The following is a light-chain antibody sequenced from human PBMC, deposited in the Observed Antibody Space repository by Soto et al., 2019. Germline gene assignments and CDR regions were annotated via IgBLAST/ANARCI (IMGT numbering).Light chain of an antibody. Sequence: DIQMTQSPSTLSASVGDRVIITCRASQSISGWLAWYQQKPGKAPKLLIYKASTLESGVPSRFSGSGSGTEFTLTISSLQPDDFATCYCQQYDTYWTFGQGTKVEIK. CDR3: QQYDTYWT. V-gene: IGKV1-5*03. CDR1: QSISGW. J-gene: IGKJ1*01. CDR2: KAS.